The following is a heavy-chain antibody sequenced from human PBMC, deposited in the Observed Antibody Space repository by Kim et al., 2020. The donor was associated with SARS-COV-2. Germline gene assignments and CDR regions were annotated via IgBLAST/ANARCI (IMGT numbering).Heavy chain of an antibody. D-gene: IGHD3-9*01. V-gene: IGHV3-9*01. CDR3: AKVSQTGWWQYSFDF. CDR1: GFSFDDYS. CDR2: ISWHSTMI. Sequence: GGSLRLSCVASGFSFDDYSIHWVRQIPGKGLEWVSGISWHSTMIGFADSVKGRFTISRDNVKKSVYLEMNSLRSEDAALYFCAKVSQTGWWQYSFDFWGQGPLATSPQ. J-gene: IGHJ4*02.